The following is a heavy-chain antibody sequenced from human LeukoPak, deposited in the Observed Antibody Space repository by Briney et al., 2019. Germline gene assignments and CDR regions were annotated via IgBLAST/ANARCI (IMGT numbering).Heavy chain of an antibody. CDR2: ISYMGST. CDR1: GGSFSSHY. J-gene: IGHJ3*02. D-gene: IGHD4-17*01. Sequence: SETLSLTCTVSGGSFSSHYWRWIRPPPGKGREWIGYISYMGSTNYNPSLKSRVTISVDTPKNQFALKLSSVTAADTAVYYCARDPTTVTKGLDIWGQGTMVSVSS. CDR3: ARDPTTVTKGLDI. V-gene: IGHV4-59*11.